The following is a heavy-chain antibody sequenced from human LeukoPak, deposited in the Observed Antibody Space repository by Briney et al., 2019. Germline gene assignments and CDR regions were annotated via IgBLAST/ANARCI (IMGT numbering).Heavy chain of an antibody. J-gene: IGHJ4*02. D-gene: IGHD6-19*01. CDR1: GYTFTGYY. CDR3: ASRSPRYSSGWLSIDY. V-gene: IGHV1-2*02. CDR2: INPNSGGT. Sequence: ASVKVSCKAPGYTFTGYYMHWVRQAPGQGLEWMGWINPNSGGTNYAQKFQGRVTMTRDTSISTAYMELSRLRSDDTAVYYCASRSPRYSSGWLSIDYWGQGTLVTVSS.